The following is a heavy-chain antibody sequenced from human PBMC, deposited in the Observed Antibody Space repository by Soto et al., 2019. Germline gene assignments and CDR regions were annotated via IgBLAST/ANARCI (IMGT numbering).Heavy chain of an antibody. V-gene: IGHV4-59*01. J-gene: IGHJ4*02. CDR2: IYYSGST. CDR1: GGSISSYY. Sequence: SETLSLTCTVSGGSISSYYWSWIRQPPGKGLEWIGYIYYSGSTNYNPSLKSRVTISVDTTQTQFSLKLSSVTAADTAVYHCAKWARFFGPEKGVAVPAPLDFWGQGTLVTVSS. D-gene: IGHD3-3*01. CDR3: AKWARFFGPEKGVAVPAPLDF.